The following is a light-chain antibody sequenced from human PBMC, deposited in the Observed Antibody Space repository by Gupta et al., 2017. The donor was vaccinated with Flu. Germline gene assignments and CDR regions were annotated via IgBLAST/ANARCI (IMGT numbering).Light chain of an antibody. CDR2: GNT. V-gene: IGLV1-40*01. CDR1: RSHIGANYD. Sequence: TISCTGTRSHIGANYDVHWYQQLPGTAPKLLIHGNTNRPSGVPDRFSGSKSGTSASLAITGLQAEDEADYYCQSFDSSLSGYVFGTGTRVTVL. J-gene: IGLJ1*01. CDR3: QSFDSSLSGYV.